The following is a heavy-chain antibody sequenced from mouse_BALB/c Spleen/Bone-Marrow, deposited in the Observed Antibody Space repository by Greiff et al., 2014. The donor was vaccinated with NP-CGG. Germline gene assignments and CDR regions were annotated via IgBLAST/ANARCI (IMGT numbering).Heavy chain of an antibody. Sequence: VQLQQSGAVLVKPGASVKLSCKASGYTFSSYYMYWVKQRPGQGLEWIGEINPSNGGTKFNEKFKSKATLTVDKSSSTAYMQLSSLTSEDSAVYYCTRSNYGYWYFDVWGAGTTVTVSS. V-gene: IGHV1S81*02. J-gene: IGHJ1*01. CDR3: TRSNYGYWYFDV. CDR2: INPSNGGT. CDR1: GYTFSSYY. D-gene: IGHD1-1*01.